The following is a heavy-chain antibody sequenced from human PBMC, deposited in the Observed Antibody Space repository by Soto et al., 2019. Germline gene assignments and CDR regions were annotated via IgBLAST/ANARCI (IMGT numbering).Heavy chain of an antibody. Sequence: QVHLQESGPGLVKPSETLSLTCSVSGGTISGYYWTWIRQPAGKGLEWIGLIYSSGNTKYNPTLQSRVTMSLDTSNNQFSLRLTSVTAADTAVYYCARGQRFSDWFDPWGQGTLVTVSS. CDR1: GGTISGYY. D-gene: IGHD3-3*01. J-gene: IGHJ5*02. CDR3: ARGQRFSDWFDP. CDR2: IYSSGNT. V-gene: IGHV4-4*07.